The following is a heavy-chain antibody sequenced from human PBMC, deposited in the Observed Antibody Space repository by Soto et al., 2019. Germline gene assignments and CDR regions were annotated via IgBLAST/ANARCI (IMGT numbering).Heavy chain of an antibody. Sequence: GASVKVSCKASGYTFTSYAMHWVRQAPGQRLEWMGWINAGNGNTKYSQKFQDRVTITRDASASTAYMELSSLRSEDTAVYYCARDGYNEGDAFDIWGQGTMVTVSS. J-gene: IGHJ3*02. V-gene: IGHV1-3*01. D-gene: IGHD5-12*01. CDR3: ARDGYNEGDAFDI. CDR2: INAGNGNT. CDR1: GYTFTSYA.